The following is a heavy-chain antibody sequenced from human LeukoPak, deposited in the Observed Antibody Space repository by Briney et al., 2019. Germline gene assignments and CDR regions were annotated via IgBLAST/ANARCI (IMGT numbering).Heavy chain of an antibody. CDR2: ISGSGSTI. Sequence: GGSLRLSCAASGFTFSSYAMSWVRQAPGKGLEWVSAISGSGSTIYYADSVKGRFTISRDNAKNSLYLQMNSLRAEDTAVYYCARDHTYYYDSSGPLSDWGQGTLVTVSS. D-gene: IGHD3-22*01. J-gene: IGHJ4*02. CDR1: GFTFSSYA. V-gene: IGHV3-23*01. CDR3: ARDHTYYYDSSGPLSD.